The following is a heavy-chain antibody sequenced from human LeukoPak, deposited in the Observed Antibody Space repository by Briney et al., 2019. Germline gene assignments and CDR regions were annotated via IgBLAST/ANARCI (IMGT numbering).Heavy chain of an antibody. V-gene: IGHV3-23*01. Sequence: GGSLRLSCAASGFTFSSYAMSWVRQAPRKGLEWVSAISGSGGSTYYADSVKGRFTISRDNSKNTLYLQMNSLRAEDTAVYYCAKDQRTYYYDSSGYYEGYWGQGTLVTVSS. CDR2: ISGSGGST. D-gene: IGHD3-22*01. CDR3: AKDQRTYYYDSSGYYEGY. CDR1: GFTFSSYA. J-gene: IGHJ4*02.